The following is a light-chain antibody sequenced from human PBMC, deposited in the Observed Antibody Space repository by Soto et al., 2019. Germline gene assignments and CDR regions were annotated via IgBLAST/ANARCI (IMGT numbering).Light chain of an antibody. V-gene: IGKV1-5*03. CDR3: QQYNSYPLT. CDR1: QSISSW. J-gene: IGKJ4*01. CDR2: KAS. Sequence: DIQMTQSPSTLSASVGDRVTITCRASQSISSWLAWYQQKPGKAPKLLIYKASSLESGVPSRFSGSGSGTEFTLTISSLQADDLATYYCQQYNSYPLTVGGGTKVEIK.